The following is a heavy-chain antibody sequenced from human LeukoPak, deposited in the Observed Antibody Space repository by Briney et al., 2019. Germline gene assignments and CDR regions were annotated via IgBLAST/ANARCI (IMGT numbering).Heavy chain of an antibody. J-gene: IGHJ3*02. Sequence: GGSLRLSCAASGFTFSSYSMNWVRQAPGKGLEWVSYISSSSSTIYYADSVKGRFTISRDNAKNSLYLQMNSLRAEVTAVYYCASDSSGYSDVDAFDIWGQGTMVTVSS. CDR3: ASDSSGYSDVDAFDI. CDR1: GFTFSSYS. D-gene: IGHD3-22*01. CDR2: ISSSSSTI. V-gene: IGHV3-48*01.